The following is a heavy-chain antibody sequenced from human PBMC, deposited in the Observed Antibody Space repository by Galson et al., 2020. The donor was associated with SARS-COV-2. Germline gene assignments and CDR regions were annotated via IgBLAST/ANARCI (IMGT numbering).Heavy chain of an antibody. J-gene: IGHJ2*01. D-gene: IGHD3-22*01. CDR2: INHIGST. CDR3: ARFPRLNSSYGCFDL. V-gene: IGHV4-34*01. CDR1: GGSFSGYY. Sequence: SETLSLTCALNGGSFSGYYWNWIRQPPGKGLEWLGEINHIGSTNYNASLKRRVTISIDTSENQFSLKLSSVTAADTAVYYCARFPRLNSSYGCFDLWGRGTLVTVSA.